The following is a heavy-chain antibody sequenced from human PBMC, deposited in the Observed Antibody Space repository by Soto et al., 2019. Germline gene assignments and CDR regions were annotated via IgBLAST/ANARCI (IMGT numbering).Heavy chain of an antibody. D-gene: IGHD3-10*01. J-gene: IGHJ6*03. CDR3: ARMGNPPGYYYMYV. CDR2: IDWDDDK. Sequence: SGPTLVNPTQTLTLTCTFSGFSLSTSGMCVSWIRQPPGKALEWLARIDWDDDKYYSTSLETRLTISKDTSKNQVVLTMTNMDPVDTATYYWARMGNPPGYYYMYVWGKGTTVTVSS. CDR1: GFSLSTSGMC. V-gene: IGHV2-70*11.